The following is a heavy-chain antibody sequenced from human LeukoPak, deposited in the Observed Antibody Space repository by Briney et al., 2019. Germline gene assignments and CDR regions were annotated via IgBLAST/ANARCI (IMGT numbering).Heavy chain of an antibody. V-gene: IGHV3-53*01. D-gene: IGHD6-13*01. Sequence: GGSLRLSCAASGFTFSSYSMNWVRQAPGKGLEWVSVIYSGGSTYYADSVKGRFTISRDNSKNTLYLQMNSLRAEDTAVYYCARDPGVAAAGTAFLDWGQGTLVTVSS. CDR1: GFTFSSYS. J-gene: IGHJ4*02. CDR2: IYSGGST. CDR3: ARDPGVAAAGTAFLD.